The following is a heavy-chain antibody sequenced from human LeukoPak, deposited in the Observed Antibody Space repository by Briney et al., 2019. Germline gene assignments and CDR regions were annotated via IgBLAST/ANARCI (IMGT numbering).Heavy chain of an antibody. D-gene: IGHD6-13*01. CDR1: GFTFSSYA. J-gene: IGHJ4*02. CDR3: AKEGSIAAAGTAFDY. CDR2: ISGSGGST. Sequence: GGSLRLSCAASGFTFSSYAMSWVRQAPGKGLEWVSAISGSGGSTYYADSAKGRFTISRDNSKNTLYLQVNSLRAEDTAVYYCAKEGSIAAAGTAFDYWGQGTLVTVSS. V-gene: IGHV3-23*01.